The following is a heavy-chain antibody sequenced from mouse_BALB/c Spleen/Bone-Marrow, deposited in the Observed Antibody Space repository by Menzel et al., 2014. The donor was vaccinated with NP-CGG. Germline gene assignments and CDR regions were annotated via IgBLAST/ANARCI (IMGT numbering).Heavy chain of an antibody. V-gene: IGHV4-1*02. Sequence: EVMLVESGGGLVQPGGSLKFSCAASGFDFSRYWMSWVRQAPGKGLEWIGEINPGSSTINYTPSLKDKFIISRDNAKNTLYLQMSKVRSEDTALYYCARLYDYGWHVYWGQGTQVTVSA. CDR1: GFDFSRYW. J-gene: IGHJ3*01. CDR2: INPGSSTI. D-gene: IGHD2-4*01. CDR3: ARLYDYGWHVY.